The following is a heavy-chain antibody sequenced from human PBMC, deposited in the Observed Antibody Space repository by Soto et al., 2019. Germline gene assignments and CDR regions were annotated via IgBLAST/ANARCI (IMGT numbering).Heavy chain of an antibody. D-gene: IGHD2-15*01. V-gene: IGHV4-39*01. CDR1: GGSISSSSYC. CDR3: ARHIIGWTNDCSGGSCYQGQFDY. J-gene: IGHJ4*02. Sequence: SETLSLTCTVSGGSISSSSYCRGWIRQPPGKGLEWIGSIYYSGSTYYNPSLKSRVTISVDTSKNQFSLKLSSVTAADTAVYYCARHIIGWTNDCSGGSCYQGQFDYWGQGTLVTVSS. CDR2: IYYSGST.